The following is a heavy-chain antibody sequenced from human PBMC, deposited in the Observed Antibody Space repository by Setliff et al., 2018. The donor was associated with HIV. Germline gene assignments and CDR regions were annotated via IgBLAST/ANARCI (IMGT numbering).Heavy chain of an antibody. CDR1: GESFSNYH. D-gene: IGHD2-2*01. J-gene: IGHJ2*01. Sequence: LSLTCAVFGESFSNYHWNWFRQPPGGGLEWIGEISHSGNTDYNSSLKSRVTISVDTSKKQFSLEMRSLTAADTAIYYCARDQRLPGVQPPSWYFDLWGRGTLVTVSS. V-gene: IGHV4-34*01. CDR2: ISHSGNT. CDR3: ARDQRLPGVQPPSWYFDL.